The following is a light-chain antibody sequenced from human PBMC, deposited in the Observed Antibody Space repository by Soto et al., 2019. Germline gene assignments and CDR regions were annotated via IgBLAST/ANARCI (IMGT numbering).Light chain of an antibody. CDR1: SSDVGGYNY. Sequence: QSALAHPASVSGSLGQSITISCTGTSSDVGGYNYVSWYQQHPGKAPKLMIYDVSSRPSGVSNRFSGSKSGNTASLTISGLQAEDEADYYCSSYTSSSTLGVFGGGTQLTIL. CDR3: SSYTSSSTLGV. V-gene: IGLV2-14*03. CDR2: DVS. J-gene: IGLJ2*01.